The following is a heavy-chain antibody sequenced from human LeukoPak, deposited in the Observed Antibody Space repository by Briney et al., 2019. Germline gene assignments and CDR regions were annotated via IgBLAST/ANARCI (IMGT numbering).Heavy chain of an antibody. J-gene: IGHJ4*02. D-gene: IGHD3-10*01. CDR1: GFTFSSYA. CDR3: AQSPVLLWLGESLDY. V-gene: IGHV3-23*01. CDR2: ISGSGGST. Sequence: GGSLRLSCAASGFTFSSYAMSWVRQAPGKGLEWVSAISGSGGSTYYADSVKGRFTISRDNSKNTLYLQMNSLRAEDTAVYYCAQSPVLLWLGESLDYWGQGTLVTVSS.